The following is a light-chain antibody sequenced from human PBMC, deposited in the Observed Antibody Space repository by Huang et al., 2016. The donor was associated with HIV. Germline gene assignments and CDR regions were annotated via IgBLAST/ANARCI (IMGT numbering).Light chain of an antibody. V-gene: IGKV1-39*01. CDR2: AAS. CDR3: QQSYNTPT. CDR1: QSISNY. J-gene: IGKJ2*01. Sequence: DIQMTQSPSSLSASVGDRVTITCRASQSISNYLNWYQQKPGKVPKLLIYAASSLQSRVPSRFSGSGSGTDFTLNISRLQPEDFATYFCQQSYNTPTFGQGTRLEIK.